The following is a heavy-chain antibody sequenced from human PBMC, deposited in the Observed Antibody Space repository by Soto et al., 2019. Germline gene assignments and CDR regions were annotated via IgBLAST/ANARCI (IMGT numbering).Heavy chain of an antibody. CDR3: ATTRITIFGVNNWFDP. V-gene: IGHV1-24*01. J-gene: IGHJ5*02. Sequence: ASVKVSCKVSGYTLTELSMHWVRQAPGKGLEWMGGFDPEDGETIYAQKFQGRVTMTEDTSTDTAYMELSSLRSEDTAVYYCATTRITIFGVNNWFDPWGQGTLVTVS. CDR2: FDPEDGET. D-gene: IGHD3-3*01. CDR1: GYTLTELS.